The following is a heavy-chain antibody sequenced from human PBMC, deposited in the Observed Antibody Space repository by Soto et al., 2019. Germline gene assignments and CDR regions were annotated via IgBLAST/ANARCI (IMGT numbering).Heavy chain of an antibody. V-gene: IGHV1-3*01. D-gene: IGHD3-10*01. CDR2: INAGNGNT. CDR1: GYTFTSYA. CDR3: ARWGGGSGVYYYYGMDV. Sequence: ASVKVSCKASGYTFTSYAMHWVRQAPGQRLEWMGWINAGNGNTKYSQKFQGRVTITRDTSASTAYMELSSLRSEDTAVYYCARWGGGSGVYYYYGMDVWGQGTTVTVSS. J-gene: IGHJ6*02.